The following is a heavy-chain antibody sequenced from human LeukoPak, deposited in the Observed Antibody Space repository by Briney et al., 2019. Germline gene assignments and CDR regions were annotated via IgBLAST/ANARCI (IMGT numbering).Heavy chain of an antibody. J-gene: IGHJ5*02. CDR2: IRYDGSNE. Sequence: GGSLRLSCAASGFSFSTYGLHWVRHTPGKGLEWVAFIRYDGSNEYYADSVKGRFTISRDNSKNTLHLQMNSLRPEDTAVYYCARGDKQLLFNRNKGGFDPWGQGTLVTVSS. D-gene: IGHD1-14*01. V-gene: IGHV3-30*02. CDR3: ARGDKQLLFNRNKGGFDP. CDR1: GFSFSTYG.